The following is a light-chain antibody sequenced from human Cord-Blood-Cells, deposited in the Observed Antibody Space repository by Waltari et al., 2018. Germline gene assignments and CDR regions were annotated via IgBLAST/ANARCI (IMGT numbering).Light chain of an antibody. CDR3: QQYNSYSYT. CDR1: QSISSW. Sequence: DIQMTQSPSTLSASVGHRVPITCRASQSISSWLAWYQQKPGKAPKLLIYKASSLESGVPSRFSGSGSGTEFTLTISSLQPDDFASYYCQQYNSYSYTFGQGTKLEIK. J-gene: IGKJ2*01. CDR2: KAS. V-gene: IGKV1-5*03.